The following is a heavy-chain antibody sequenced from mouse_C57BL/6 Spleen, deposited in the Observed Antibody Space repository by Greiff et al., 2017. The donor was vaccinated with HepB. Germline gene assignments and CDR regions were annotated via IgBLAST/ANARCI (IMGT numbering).Heavy chain of an antibody. CDR2: ISDGGSYT. CDR3: ARDGPSGNAMDY. V-gene: IGHV5-4*01. D-gene: IGHD3-1*01. J-gene: IGHJ4*01. Sequence: EVMLVESGGGLVKPGGSLKLSCAASGFTFSSYAMSWVRQTPEKRLEWVATISDGGSYTYYPDNVKGRFTISRDNAKNNLYLQMSHLKSEDTAMYYCARDGPSGNAMDYWGQGASVTVSS. CDR1: GFTFSSYA.